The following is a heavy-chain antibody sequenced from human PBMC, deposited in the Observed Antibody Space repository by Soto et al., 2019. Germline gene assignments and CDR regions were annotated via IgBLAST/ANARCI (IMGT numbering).Heavy chain of an antibody. J-gene: IGHJ6*02. Sequence: LGESLKISCKGSGYSFTSYWISWVRQMPGKGLEWMGRIDPSDSYTNYSPSFQGHVTISADKSISTAYLQWSSLKASDTAMYYCARRWVFAYGDFYGMDVWGQGTTVTVSS. CDR3: ARRWVFAYGDFYGMDV. V-gene: IGHV5-10-1*01. CDR1: GYSFTSYW. CDR2: IDPSDSYT. D-gene: IGHD4-17*01.